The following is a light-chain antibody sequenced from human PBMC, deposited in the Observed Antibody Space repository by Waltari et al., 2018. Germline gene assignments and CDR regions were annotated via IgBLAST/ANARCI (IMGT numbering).Light chain of an antibody. CDR3: QQRSNWHT. CDR1: QSVSSY. Sequence: EIVLTQSPATLSLSPGERATLSCRASQSVSSYLAWYQQKPGQAPRLLIYDVSNRATGTPARFSGSGSGTDFTLTISSLEPEDFAVYYCQQRSNWHTFGPGTKVDIK. V-gene: IGKV3-11*01. J-gene: IGKJ3*01. CDR2: DVS.